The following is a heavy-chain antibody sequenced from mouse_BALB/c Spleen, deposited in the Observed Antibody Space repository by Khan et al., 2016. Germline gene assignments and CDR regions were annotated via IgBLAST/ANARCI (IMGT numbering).Heavy chain of an antibody. V-gene: IGHV4-1*02. J-gene: IGHJ4*01. CDR1: GFDFSRYW. D-gene: IGHD1-1*01. Sequence: EVKLLESGGGLVQPGGSLKLSCAASGFDFSRYWMSWVRQAPGKGLEWIEEINPDSSTINYTPSLKDKFIISRDNAKNTLYLQLSKVRSEDTALYYCARLGYYGTMDYWGQGTSVTVSS. CDR3: ARLGYYGTMDY. CDR2: INPDSSTI.